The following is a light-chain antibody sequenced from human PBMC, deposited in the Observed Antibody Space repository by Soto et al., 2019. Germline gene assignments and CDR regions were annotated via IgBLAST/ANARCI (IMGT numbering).Light chain of an antibody. CDR3: QQYNSYPWT. V-gene: IGKV1-9*01. J-gene: IGKJ1*01. CDR2: AAS. CDR1: QGISSY. Sequence: DIQMTQSPSTLSASVGDIVTITCRASQGISSYLAWYQQKPGKAPKLLIYAASTLQSGVPSRFSGSGSGTDFTLTISSLQPDDFVTYYCQQYNSYPWTFGQGTKVDI.